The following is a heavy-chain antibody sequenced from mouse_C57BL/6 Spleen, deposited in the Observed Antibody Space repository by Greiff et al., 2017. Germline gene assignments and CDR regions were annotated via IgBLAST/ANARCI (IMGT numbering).Heavy chain of an antibody. CDR3: AREDYYGSSYRYFDV. CDR2: IDPSDSET. Sequence: QVQLQQPGAELVRPGSSVKLSCKASGYTFTSYWMHWVKQRPIQGLEWIGNIDPSDSETHYNQKFKDKATLTVDKSSSTAYMQLSSLTSEDSAVYYCAREDYYGSSYRYFDVWGPGTTVTVSS. D-gene: IGHD1-1*01. J-gene: IGHJ1*01. CDR1: GYTFTSYW. V-gene: IGHV1-52*01.